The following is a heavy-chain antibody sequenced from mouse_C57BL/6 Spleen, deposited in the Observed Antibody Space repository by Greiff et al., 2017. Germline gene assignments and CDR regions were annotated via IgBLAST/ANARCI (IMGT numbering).Heavy chain of an antibody. CDR1: GYSITSGYY. CDR2: ISYDGSN. V-gene: IGHV3-6*01. Sequence: EVKLMESGPGLVKPSQSLSLTCSVTGYSITSGYYWNWIRQFPGNKLEWMGYISYDGSNNYNPSLKNRISITRDTSKNQFFLKLNSVTTEDTATYYCARVGLWDGWYFDVWGTGTTVTVSS. CDR3: ARVGLWDGWYFDV. D-gene: IGHD1-1*02. J-gene: IGHJ1*03.